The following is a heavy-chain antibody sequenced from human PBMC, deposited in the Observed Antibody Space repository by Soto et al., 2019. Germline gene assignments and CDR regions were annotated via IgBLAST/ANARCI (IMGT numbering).Heavy chain of an antibody. CDR1: GGTFSSYA. D-gene: IGHD6-13*01. J-gene: IGHJ4*02. V-gene: IGHV1-69*12. Sequence: QVQLVQSGAEVKKSGSSVKVSCKASGGTFSSYAISWVRQAPGQGLEWMGGIIPIFGTANYAQKFQGRVTITADESTSTAYMELSSLRSEDTAVYYCARGRSFIAAAGTTIDYWGQGTLVTVSS. CDR2: IIPIFGTA. CDR3: ARGRSFIAAAGTTIDY.